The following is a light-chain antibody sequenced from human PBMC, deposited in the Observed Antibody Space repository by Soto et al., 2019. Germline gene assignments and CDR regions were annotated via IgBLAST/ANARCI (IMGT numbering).Light chain of an antibody. CDR3: QQYGSLPQT. Sequence: EIVLTQSPGTLSLSPGERATLSCRASQSVSSSYLAWYQQKPGQAPRLLIYGASSRATGIPDRFSGSGSGTDFTLTISRLEPEDFAVYYCQQYGSLPQTFGQGTKLELK. V-gene: IGKV3-20*01. J-gene: IGKJ2*01. CDR2: GAS. CDR1: QSVSSSY.